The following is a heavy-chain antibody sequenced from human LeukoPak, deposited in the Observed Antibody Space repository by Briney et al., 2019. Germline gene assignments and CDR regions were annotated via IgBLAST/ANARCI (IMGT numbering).Heavy chain of an antibody. Sequence: GGSLRLSCVASGFTFSNYAMSWVRQAPGKGLEWVSAITGSGTNRYYADSLEGRFTTSRDNSKNTVFLQMNSLRHEDTAIYYCVIWGDYDVLTGYYVPDYWGQGTLVTVAS. J-gene: IGHJ4*02. CDR2: ITGSGTNR. CDR3: VIWGDYDVLTGYYVPDY. D-gene: IGHD3-9*01. CDR1: GFTFSNYA. V-gene: IGHV3-23*01.